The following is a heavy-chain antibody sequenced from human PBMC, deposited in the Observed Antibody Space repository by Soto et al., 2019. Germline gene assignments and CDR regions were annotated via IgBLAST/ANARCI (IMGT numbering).Heavy chain of an antibody. CDR1: GYTFNSYT. D-gene: IGHD2-15*01. V-gene: IGHV1-69*04. Sequence: GASVKVSCKASGYTFNSYTISWVRQAPGQGLEWMGRIIPILGIANYAQKFQGRVTITADKSTSTAYMELSSLRSEDTAVYYCARESGGGPKGAFDIWGQGTMVTVSS. CDR2: IIPILGIA. J-gene: IGHJ3*02. CDR3: ARESGGGPKGAFDI.